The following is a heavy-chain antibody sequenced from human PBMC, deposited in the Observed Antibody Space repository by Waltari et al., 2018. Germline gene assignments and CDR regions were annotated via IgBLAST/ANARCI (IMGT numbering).Heavy chain of an antibody. CDR1: GFRFADYA. D-gene: IGHD5-18*01. V-gene: IGHV3-9*01. J-gene: IGHJ4*01. Sequence: EVQLVESGGASVEPGRSLRLSCAASGFRFADYAMHWVRQVPGKGLEWVSGLSWNSGSIIYADSVKGRFTISRDNARNSLFLQMTSLRPDDTALYYCAKDNGYSLDYWGHGTLVTVTS. CDR2: LSWNSGSI. CDR3: AKDNGYSLDY.